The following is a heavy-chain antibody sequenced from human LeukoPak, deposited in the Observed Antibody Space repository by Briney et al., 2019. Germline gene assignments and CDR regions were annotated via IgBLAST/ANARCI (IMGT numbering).Heavy chain of an antibody. J-gene: IGHJ4*02. CDR2: IKQDGSEK. D-gene: IGHD6-19*01. CDR3: ASGYSSGWGVHDY. Sequence: PGGSLRLSCAASGFTFSSYWMSWVRQAPGKGLEWVANIKQDGSEKYYVDSVKGRFTISRDNAKNSLYLQMNSLRAEDTAVYYCASGYSSGWGVHDYWGQGTLVTVSS. CDR1: GFTFSSYW. V-gene: IGHV3-7*01.